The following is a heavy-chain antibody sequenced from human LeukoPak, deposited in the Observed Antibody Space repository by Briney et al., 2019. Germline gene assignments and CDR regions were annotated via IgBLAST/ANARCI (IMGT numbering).Heavy chain of an antibody. J-gene: IGHJ3*02. V-gene: IGHV4-34*01. D-gene: IGHD3-16*01. Sequence: PSETLSLTCAVYGGSFSGYYWSWIRQPPGKGLEWIGEINHSGSTNYNPSLKSRVTISVDTSKNQFSLKLSSVTAADTAVYYCARVASYDDPREDAFDIWGQGTMVTVSS. CDR3: ARVASYDDPREDAFDI. CDR1: GGSFSGYY. CDR2: INHSGST.